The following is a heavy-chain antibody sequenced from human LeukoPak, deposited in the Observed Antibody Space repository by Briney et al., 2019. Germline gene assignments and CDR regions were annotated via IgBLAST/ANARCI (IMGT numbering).Heavy chain of an antibody. Sequence: HPGGSLRLSCAASGFTFSSYAMSWVRQAPGKGLEWVSVISGSGGTTYYGDSVKGRFIISRDNSKNTLYLQMNSLRAGDTAVYYCLTFGRLSEAKRDFDYWGQGTLVTVSS. V-gene: IGHV3-23*01. CDR1: GFTFSSYA. D-gene: IGHD3-16*01. CDR2: ISGSGGTT. J-gene: IGHJ4*02. CDR3: LTFGRLSEAKRDFDY.